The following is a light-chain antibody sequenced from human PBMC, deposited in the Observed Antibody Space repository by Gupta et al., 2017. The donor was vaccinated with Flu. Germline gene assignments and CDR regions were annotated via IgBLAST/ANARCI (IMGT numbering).Light chain of an antibody. CDR2: GAS. CDR1: QSVSSN. J-gene: IGKJ1*01. V-gene: IGKV3-15*01. Sequence: EIVMTQSPATLSVSPGERATLSCRASQSVSSNLAWYQQKPGQAPSLLIYGASTRATGSPARFSGSGSVTGFTLTIISLQSEDFAVYYCQQYNNWPETFGQGTKVEIK. CDR3: QQYNNWPET.